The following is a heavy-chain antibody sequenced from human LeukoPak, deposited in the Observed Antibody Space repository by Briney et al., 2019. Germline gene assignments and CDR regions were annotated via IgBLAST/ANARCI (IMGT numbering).Heavy chain of an antibody. CDR1: GFTFSTSA. CDR3: AKRSSGSWCFDS. Sequence: GGSLRLSCAASGFTFSTSAMSWVRQAPGKGLDWVSSISGSDASTYCEDSVKGRFTISRDNSKNTLFLQMNSLRADDTALYYCAKRSSGSWCFDSWGQGTLVTVSS. D-gene: IGHD6-13*01. CDR2: ISGSDAST. V-gene: IGHV3-23*01. J-gene: IGHJ4*02.